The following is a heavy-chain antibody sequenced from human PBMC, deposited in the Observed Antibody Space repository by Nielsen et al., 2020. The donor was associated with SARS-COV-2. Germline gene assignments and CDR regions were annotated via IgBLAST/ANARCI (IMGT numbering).Heavy chain of an antibody. D-gene: IGHD6-13*01. Sequence: GESLKISCSASGFTFSSYAMHWVRQAPGKGLEYVSAISSNGGSTYYADSVKGRFTISRDNSKNTLYLQMSSLRAEDTAVYYCASRGIAAAGSGGAFDYWGQGTLVTVSS. V-gene: IGHV3-64D*09. CDR3: ASRGIAAAGSGGAFDY. J-gene: IGHJ4*02. CDR1: GFTFSSYA. CDR2: ISSNGGST.